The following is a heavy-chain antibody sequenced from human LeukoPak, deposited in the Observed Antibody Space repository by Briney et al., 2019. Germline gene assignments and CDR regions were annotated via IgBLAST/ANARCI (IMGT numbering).Heavy chain of an antibody. CDR2: ISGSGGST. D-gene: IGHD3-10*01. CDR3: ARVKLLWFGELGPPYYYYYMDV. Sequence: PGGSLRLSCAASGFTFSSYAMSWVRQAPGKGLEWVSAISGSGGSTYYADSVKGRFTISRDNAKNSLYLQMNSLRAEDTAVYYCARVKLLWFGELGPPYYYYYMDVWGKGTTVTVSS. J-gene: IGHJ6*03. CDR1: GFTFSSYA. V-gene: IGHV3-23*01.